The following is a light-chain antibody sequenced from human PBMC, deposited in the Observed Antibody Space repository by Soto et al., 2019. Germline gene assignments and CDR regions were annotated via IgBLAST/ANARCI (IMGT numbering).Light chain of an antibody. CDR1: SSDVGGYNY. Sequence: QSALTQPASVSGSPGQSSTISCTGTSSDVGGYNYVSWYQQHPGKAPKLMIYEVSNRPSGVSNRFSGSKSGNTASLTISGLQAEDEADYYCSSYTISSIDYVFGPGTKLTVL. CDR3: SSYTISSIDYV. J-gene: IGLJ1*01. V-gene: IGLV2-14*01. CDR2: EVS.